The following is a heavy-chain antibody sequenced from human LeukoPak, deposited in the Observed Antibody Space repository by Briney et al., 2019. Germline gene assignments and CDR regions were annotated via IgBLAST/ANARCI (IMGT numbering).Heavy chain of an antibody. D-gene: IGHD2-15*01. Sequence: SQTLSLTCTVSGGSISSGDYYWSWIRQPPGKGLEWIGYIYYSGSTYYNPSLKSRVTISVDTSENQFSLKLSSVTAADTAVYYCARAGYCSGGSCYPSFDYYYYYMDVWGKGTTVTVSS. CDR1: GGSISSGDYY. CDR3: ARAGYCSGGSCYPSFDYYYYYMDV. V-gene: IGHV4-30-4*08. J-gene: IGHJ6*03. CDR2: IYYSGST.